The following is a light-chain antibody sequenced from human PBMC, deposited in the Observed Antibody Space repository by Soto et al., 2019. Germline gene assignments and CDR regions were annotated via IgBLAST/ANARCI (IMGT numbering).Light chain of an antibody. CDR3: SSYAGSNNLV. CDR1: SSDVGGYNY. J-gene: IGLJ2*01. CDR2: EVT. V-gene: IGLV2-8*01. Sequence: QSGLTQPPSASGSPGQSVTISCTGTSSDVGGYNYVSWYQQHPGEAPKLMIYEVTKRPSGVPDRFSGSKSGNTASLTVSGLQPEDEADYYCSSYAGSNNLVFGGGTKLTVL.